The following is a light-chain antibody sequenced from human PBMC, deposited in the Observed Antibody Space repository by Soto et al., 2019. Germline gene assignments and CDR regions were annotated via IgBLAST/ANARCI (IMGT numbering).Light chain of an antibody. V-gene: IGLV2-23*01. J-gene: IGLJ1*01. CDR1: SSDVGSYNL. CDR3: CSYAGSSTYV. Sequence: QSVLTQPASVSGSPGQSITISCTGTSSDVGSYNLVSWYQQHPGKAPKLMIYGGSKRPSGVSNRFSGSKSGNTASLTISGLQAEDEADYYCCSYAGSSTYVFGTGTNVTV. CDR2: GGS.